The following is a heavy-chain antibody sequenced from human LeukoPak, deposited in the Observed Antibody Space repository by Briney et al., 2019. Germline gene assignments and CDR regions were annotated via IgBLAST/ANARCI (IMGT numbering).Heavy chain of an antibody. J-gene: IGHJ4*02. V-gene: IGHV3-21*04. CDR1: GFTFSSYW. CDR3: AKDKAMRPSSSSLPDY. CDR2: ISSSSRFI. D-gene: IGHD6-6*01. Sequence: GGSLRLSCAASGFTFSSYWMSWVRQAPGKGLEWVSLISSSSRFIYYADSVKGRFTISRDNSKNSPYLQMNSLRAEDTALYYCAKDKAMRPSSSSLPDYWGQGTLVTVSS.